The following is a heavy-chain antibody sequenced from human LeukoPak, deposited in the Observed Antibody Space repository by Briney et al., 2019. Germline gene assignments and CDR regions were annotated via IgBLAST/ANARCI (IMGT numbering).Heavy chain of an antibody. CDR1: GFTFSSYW. CDR3: AKGGWDDYVWWSYRHY. V-gene: IGHV3-23*01. CDR2: ISGSGGST. J-gene: IGHJ4*02. D-gene: IGHD3-16*02. Sequence: PGGSLRLSCAASGFTFSSYWMSWVRQAPGKGLEWVSAISGSGGSTYYADSVKGRFTISRDNSKNTLYLQMNSLRAEDTAVYYCAKGGWDDYVWWSYRHYWGQGTVVSV.